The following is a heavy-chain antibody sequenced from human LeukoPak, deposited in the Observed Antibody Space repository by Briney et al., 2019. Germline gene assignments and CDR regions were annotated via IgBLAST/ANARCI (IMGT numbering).Heavy chain of an antibody. CDR2: IYYSGST. D-gene: IGHD6-6*01. Sequence: SQTLSLTCTVSGGSISSYYWSWIRQPPGKGLEWIGYIYYSGSTNYNPSLKSRVTISVDTSKNQFSLKLSSVTAADTAVYYCARIAYSSSSAPFDYWGQGTLVTVSS. CDR3: ARIAYSSSSAPFDY. J-gene: IGHJ4*02. V-gene: IGHV4-59*01. CDR1: GGSISSYY.